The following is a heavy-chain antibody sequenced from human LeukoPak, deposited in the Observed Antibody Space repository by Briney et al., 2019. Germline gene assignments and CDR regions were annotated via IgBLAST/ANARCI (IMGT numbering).Heavy chain of an antibody. CDR2: LSSTSSYI. V-gene: IGHV3-21*01. J-gene: IGHJ6*02. D-gene: IGHD6-6*01. CDR1: GFTFSRYT. CDR3: TGRGEDSSSPGAKVAMDV. Sequence: AGGSLRLSCAASGFTFSRYTMNWVRQAPGKGLEWVSSLSSTSSYIYYTDSVKGRFTISRDNARNSLYLQMNSLRAEDTALYYCTGRGEDSSSPGAKVAMDVWGQGTTVTVSS.